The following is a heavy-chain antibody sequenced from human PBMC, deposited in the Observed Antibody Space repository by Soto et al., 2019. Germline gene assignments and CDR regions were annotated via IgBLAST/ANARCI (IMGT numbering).Heavy chain of an antibody. V-gene: IGHV1-69*06. D-gene: IGHD3-10*01. CDR2: IIPIFGTA. CDR1: GGTFSSYA. CDR3: ARDSGSPLYDAFDI. J-gene: IGHJ3*02. Sequence: GASVKVSCKASGGTFSSYAISWVRQAPGQGLEWTGGIIPIFGTANYAQKFQGRVTITADKSTSTAYMELSSLRSEDTAVYYCARDSGSPLYDAFDIWGQGTMVTVSS.